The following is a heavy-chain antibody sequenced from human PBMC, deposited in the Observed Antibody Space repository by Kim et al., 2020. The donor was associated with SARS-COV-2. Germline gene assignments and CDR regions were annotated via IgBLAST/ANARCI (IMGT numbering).Heavy chain of an antibody. CDR2: IYYSGST. CDR1: GGSISSSSYY. V-gene: IGHV4-39*01. CDR3: AMIAEQPSFDN. J-gene: IGHJ4*02. Sequence: SETLSLTCTVSGGSISSSSYYWGWIRQPPGKGLEWIGSIYYSGSTYFNPSLRSRVTISVDTSKNQFSLKLSSVTAADTAVYYCAMIAEQPSFDNWGQGTLVTVSS. D-gene: IGHD2-21*01.